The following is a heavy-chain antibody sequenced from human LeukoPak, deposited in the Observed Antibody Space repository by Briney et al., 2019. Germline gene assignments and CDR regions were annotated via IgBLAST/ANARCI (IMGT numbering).Heavy chain of an antibody. CDR1: GFAFDTYA. V-gene: IGHV3-30-3*01. CDR3: VRSGGLPEFDC. J-gene: IGHJ4*02. Sequence: GGSLRLSCSASGFAFDTYAMHWFRQAPGKGPEWVAVISYDGNTIHYADSVKGRFTISRDNSKNTLFLQMDSLRTVDTAVYYCVRSGGLPEFDCWGQGTLVTVSS. CDR2: ISYDGNTI. D-gene: IGHD1-14*01.